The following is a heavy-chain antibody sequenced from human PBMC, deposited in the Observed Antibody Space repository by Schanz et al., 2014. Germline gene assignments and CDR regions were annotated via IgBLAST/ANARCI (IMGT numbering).Heavy chain of an antibody. V-gene: IGHV4-4*01. CDR3: ARVKQGCSDTSCVLDP. CDR1: GFTFRTYL. CDR2: IIHDGRT. J-gene: IGHJ5*02. D-gene: IGHD2-2*01. Sequence: VQLVESGGGLVQPGGSLRLSCAASGFTFRTYLMNWVRQAPGKGLEWLGEIIHDGRTNYNPSLGSRVTISLDKSENQFSLELPSVTAADTALYFCARVKQGCSDTSCVLDPWGQGTLVTVSS.